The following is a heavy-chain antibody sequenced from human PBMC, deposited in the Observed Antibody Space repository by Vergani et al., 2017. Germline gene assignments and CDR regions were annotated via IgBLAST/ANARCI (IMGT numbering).Heavy chain of an antibody. V-gene: IGHV3-23*01. CDR2: IRGSGGST. CDR3: AGRTYYYYDMDV. Sequence: EVKLLESGGGLVQPGGSLRLSCAASGLTFSSNAMSWVRQAPGKGLEWVSAIRGSGGSTSYADSVKGRLTIPMDNFKKTLYLQMNSRRAEDTAVDYCAGRTYYYYDMDVWGKGTTVTVSS. J-gene: IGHJ6*03. CDR1: GLTFSSNA.